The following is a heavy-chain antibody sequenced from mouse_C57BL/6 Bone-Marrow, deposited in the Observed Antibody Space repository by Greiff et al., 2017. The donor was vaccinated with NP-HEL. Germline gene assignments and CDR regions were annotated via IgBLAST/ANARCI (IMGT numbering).Heavy chain of an antibody. Sequence: EVQVVESGGGLVQPGGSLKLSCAASGFTFSDYYMYWVRQTPEKRLEWVAYISNGGGSTYYPDTVKGRFPISRDNAKNTLYLQMSRLKSEDTAMYYCAREGLYGSSYYYYAMDYWGQGTSVTVSS. CDR1: GFTFSDYY. V-gene: IGHV5-12*01. CDR3: AREGLYGSSYYYYAMDY. CDR2: ISNGGGST. J-gene: IGHJ4*01. D-gene: IGHD1-1*01.